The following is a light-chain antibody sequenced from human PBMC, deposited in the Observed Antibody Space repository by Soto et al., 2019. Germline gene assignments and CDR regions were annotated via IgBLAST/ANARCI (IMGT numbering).Light chain of an antibody. CDR1: SSDVGTYNL. CDR2: EVN. CDR3: CSYATGTTWV. Sequence: QSALTQSASVSGSPGQSITISCTGTSSDVGTYNLVSWYQHYPGNAPQLMIYEVNERPSGVSNRFSGSKSGNTASLTISGLQAEDGAEYYCCSYATGTTWVFGGGTKVTVL. V-gene: IGLV2-23*02. J-gene: IGLJ3*02.